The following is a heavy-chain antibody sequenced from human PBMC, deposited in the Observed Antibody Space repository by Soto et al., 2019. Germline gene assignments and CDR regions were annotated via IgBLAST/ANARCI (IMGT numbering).Heavy chain of an antibody. CDR2: INPKTAAT. Sequence: QVQLVQSGAEVGKSGASVKVSCKASGYTFSDYFIQWLRQAPGQGLEWVAWINPKTAATNYAKKLQDRVTVTSDTSFSTAYLELTRLRPDDTALYYCARIKWGLNYYSGMDVWGQGTAVSVTS. V-gene: IGHV1-2*02. J-gene: IGHJ6*02. CDR3: ARIKWGLNYYSGMDV. CDR1: GYTFSDYF. D-gene: IGHD1-26*01.